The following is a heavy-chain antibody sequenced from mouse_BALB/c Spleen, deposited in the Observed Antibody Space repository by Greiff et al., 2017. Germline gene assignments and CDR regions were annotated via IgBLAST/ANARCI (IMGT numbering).Heavy chain of an antibody. V-gene: IGHV6-6*02. J-gene: IGHJ1*01. CDR1: GFTFSNYW. CDR3: TRRFYYGSSYDWYFDV. Sequence: EVQVVESGGGLVQPGGSMKLSCVASGFTFSNYWMNWVRQSPEKGLEWVAEIRLKSNNYATHYAESVKGRFTISRDDSKSSVYLQMNNLRAEDTGIYYCTRRFYYGSSYDWYFDVWGAGTTVTVSS. CDR2: IRLKSNNYAT. D-gene: IGHD1-1*01.